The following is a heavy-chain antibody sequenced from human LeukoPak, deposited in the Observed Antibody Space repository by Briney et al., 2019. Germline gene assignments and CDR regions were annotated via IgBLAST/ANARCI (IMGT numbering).Heavy chain of an antibody. Sequence: GASVKVSFKASGTSLNNYHMHWVRQAPGQGLEWLGIVRPGGDGPSYAQKFQGRVTMTRDMSTSTVYMELSSLTSDDTAVYYCGRDPTYRSYFDSGGQGTLVTVSS. CDR2: VRPGGDGP. V-gene: IGHV1-46*02. J-gene: IGHJ4*02. CDR3: GRDPTYRSYFDS. D-gene: IGHD1-1*01. CDR1: GTSLNNYH.